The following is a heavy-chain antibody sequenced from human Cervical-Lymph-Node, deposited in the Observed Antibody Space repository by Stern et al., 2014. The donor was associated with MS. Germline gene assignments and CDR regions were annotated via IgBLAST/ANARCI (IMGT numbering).Heavy chain of an antibody. J-gene: IGHJ5*02. CDR1: GGSIRRNY. Sequence: QVQLEESGPGLVKPAETLSLTCTASGGSIRRNYWSWIRQPPGKGLEWIGDIYYSGSTNYNPSLKSRVTISIDTSKNQFSLNLTSVTAADTAVYYCARDLATVGWFDPWGQGTLVTVSS. D-gene: IGHD4-23*01. CDR2: IYYSGST. CDR3: ARDLATVGWFDP. V-gene: IGHV4-59*01.